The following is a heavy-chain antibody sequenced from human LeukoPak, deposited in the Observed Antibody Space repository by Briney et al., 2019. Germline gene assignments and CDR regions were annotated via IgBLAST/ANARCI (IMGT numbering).Heavy chain of an antibody. V-gene: IGHV3-7*01. Sequence: GGSLRPSCVVSGFKGYWMAWVRQAPGKGLEWLANIKQNGEANQYADSVMGRFTVSRDNAKNSLFLQMDSLRVEDTAVYYCARENWGTLDYWGQGALVTVSS. CDR1: GFKGYW. CDR3: ARENWGTLDY. D-gene: IGHD7-27*01. CDR2: IKQNGEAN. J-gene: IGHJ4*02.